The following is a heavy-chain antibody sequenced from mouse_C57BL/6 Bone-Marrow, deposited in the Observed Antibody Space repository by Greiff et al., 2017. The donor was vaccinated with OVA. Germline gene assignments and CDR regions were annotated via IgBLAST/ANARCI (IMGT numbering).Heavy chain of an antibody. CDR3: ASPMVTTTDWYFDV. CDR1: GFSLTSYG. Sequence: QVQLKESGPGLVQPSQSLSITCTVSGFSLTSYGVHWVRQSPGKGLEWLGVIWRGGITDYNAAFMSRLSITKDNSKRQVFCKMNSLQADDTAIYYCASPMVTTTDWYFDVWGTGTTVTVSS. V-gene: IGHV2-5*01. D-gene: IGHD2-2*01. J-gene: IGHJ1*03. CDR2: IWRGGIT.